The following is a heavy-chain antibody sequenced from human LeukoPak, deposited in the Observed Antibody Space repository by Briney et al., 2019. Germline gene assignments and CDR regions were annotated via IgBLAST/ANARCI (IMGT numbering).Heavy chain of an antibody. Sequence: SGTLSLTCTVSGGSISSSYWSWIRQPPAKGRECIGYIYYSGSTNYNPSLQSRVIISLDTSKNQFSLNLRSVTAADTAVYYCAREGMIATDREPAEIWGRGTMVTVSS. CDR2: IYYSGST. D-gene: IGHD3-22*01. CDR3: AREGMIATDREPAEI. V-gene: IGHV4-59*12. CDR1: GGSISSSY. J-gene: IGHJ3*02.